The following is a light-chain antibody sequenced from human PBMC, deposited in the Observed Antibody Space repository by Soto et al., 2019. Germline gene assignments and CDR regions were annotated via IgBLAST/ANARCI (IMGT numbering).Light chain of an antibody. J-gene: IGLJ2*01. Sequence: SYELTQPPSVSVSPGQTASITCSGDKLGDKYACWYQQKPGQSPVLVIYQDSKRPSGIPERFSGSNSGNTATLTISWTQAMDEADYYCQAWDSSPYVVFGGGTKLTVL. CDR2: QDS. CDR1: KLGDKY. V-gene: IGLV3-1*01. CDR3: QAWDSSPYVV.